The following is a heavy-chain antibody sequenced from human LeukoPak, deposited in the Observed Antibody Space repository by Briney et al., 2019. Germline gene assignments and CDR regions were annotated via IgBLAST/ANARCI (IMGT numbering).Heavy chain of an antibody. Sequence: GGSLRLSCAASGFTFSSYAMHWVRQAPGKGLEWVAVMSYDGSNKYYADSVKGRFTISRDSSKNTLYLQMNSLRAEDTAVYYCARDQLGKRENWFDPWGQGTLVTVSS. V-gene: IGHV3-30*01. J-gene: IGHJ5*02. CDR1: GFTFSSYA. CDR2: MSYDGSNK. CDR3: ARDQLGKRENWFDP. D-gene: IGHD1-26*01.